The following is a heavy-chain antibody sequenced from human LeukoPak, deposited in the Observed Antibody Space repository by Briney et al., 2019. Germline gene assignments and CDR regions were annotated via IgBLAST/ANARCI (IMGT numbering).Heavy chain of an antibody. V-gene: IGHV3-21*01. CDR2: VSSGSSYI. CDR1: GFTFSNYN. CDR3: AREEYYFDY. Sequence: PGGSLRLSCAASGFTFSNYNLTWVRQAPGRGLEWVSSVSSGSSYIYYADSVKGRFTISRDNAKNSLYLQMNSLRAEDTAVYYCAREEYYFDYWGQGTLVTVSS. J-gene: IGHJ4*02.